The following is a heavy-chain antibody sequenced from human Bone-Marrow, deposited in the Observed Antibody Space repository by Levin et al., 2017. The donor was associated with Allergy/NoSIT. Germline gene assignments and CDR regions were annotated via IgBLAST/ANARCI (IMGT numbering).Heavy chain of an antibody. CDR2: ISSSGSTI. J-gene: IGHJ6*03. CDR1: GFTFSDYY. Sequence: SCAASGFTFSDYYMSWIRQAPGKGLEWVSYISSSGSTIYYADSVKGRFTISRDNAKNSLYLQMNSLRAEDTAVYYCARDCKDAFGYYYYYMDVWGKGTTVTVSS. D-gene: IGHD3-16*01. V-gene: IGHV3-11*01. CDR3: ARDCKDAFGYYYYYMDV.